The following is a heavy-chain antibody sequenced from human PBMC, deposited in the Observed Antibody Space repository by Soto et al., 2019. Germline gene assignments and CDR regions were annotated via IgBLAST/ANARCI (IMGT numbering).Heavy chain of an antibody. CDR2: IYYSGST. V-gene: IGHV4-30-4*01. CDR3: ARALQYHNWFDP. J-gene: IGHJ5*02. D-gene: IGHD4-4*01. Sequence: KTSETLSLTCTVSGGSISSGDYYWSWIRQPPGKGLEWIGYIYYSGSTYYNPSLKSRVTISVDTSKNQFSLKLSSVTAADTAVYYCARALQYHNWFDPWGQGTLVTVSS. CDR1: GGSISSGDYY.